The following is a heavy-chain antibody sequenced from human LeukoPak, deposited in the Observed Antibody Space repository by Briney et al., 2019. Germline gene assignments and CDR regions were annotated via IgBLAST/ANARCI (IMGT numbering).Heavy chain of an antibody. CDR1: GYTFTDHY. CDR3: ARERDSALVDY. V-gene: IGHV1-2*02. Sequence: ASVTVSCKASGYTFTDHYIHWVRQAPGQGLEWMGWINPNTGVAKSAQKFQGRVTMTRDTSVSTAYMDLSRLRSDDTALYYCARERDSALVDYWGQGTLVTVSS. J-gene: IGHJ4*02. D-gene: IGHD3-10*01. CDR2: INPNTGVA.